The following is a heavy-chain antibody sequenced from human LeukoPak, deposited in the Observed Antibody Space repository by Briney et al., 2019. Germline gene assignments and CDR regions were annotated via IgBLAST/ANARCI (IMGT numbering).Heavy chain of an antibody. CDR1: GFTFSSYE. J-gene: IGHJ3*02. CDR3: ARGIVGATIDI. D-gene: IGHD1-26*01. V-gene: IGHV3-48*03. Sequence: GVSLRLSCAASGFTFSSYEMNWVRQAPGKGLEWVSYISSSGSTIYYADSVRGRFTNSRDNAKNSLYLQMNSLRAEDTAVYYCARGIVGATIDIWGQGTMVTVSS. CDR2: ISSSGSTI.